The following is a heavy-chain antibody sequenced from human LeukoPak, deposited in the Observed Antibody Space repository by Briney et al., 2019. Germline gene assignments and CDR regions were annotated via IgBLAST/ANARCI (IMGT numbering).Heavy chain of an antibody. D-gene: IGHD6-13*01. J-gene: IGHJ4*02. CDR2: ISGAGGNT. CDR3: AKQRQLIRGGVDY. CDR1: GFTFSSYA. V-gene: IGHV3-23*01. Sequence: GGSLRLSCAASGFTFSSYAMTWVRQTPEKGLQWVSAISGAGGNTYYADSVKGRLTISRDNSKNTLYLQLNSLRAEDTAIYYCAKQRQLIRGGVDYWGQGTQVTVSS.